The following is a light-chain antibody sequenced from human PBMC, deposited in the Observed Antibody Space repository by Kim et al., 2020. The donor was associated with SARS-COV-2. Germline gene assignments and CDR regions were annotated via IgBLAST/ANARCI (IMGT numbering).Light chain of an antibody. J-gene: IGKJ1*01. CDR2: KAS. CDR3: QQYDTSPWT. V-gene: IGKV1-5*03. CDR1: QFITRR. Sequence: ASVGDRSTISCRASQFITRRLAWYQQKPGKAPKVLISKASTLESGVPSTFSGSGSGTDFTLTISSLQPDDFATYYCQQYDTSPWTFGQGTKVDIK.